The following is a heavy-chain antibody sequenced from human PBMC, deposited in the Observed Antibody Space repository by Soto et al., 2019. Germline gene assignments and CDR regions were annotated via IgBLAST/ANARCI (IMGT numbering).Heavy chain of an antibody. V-gene: IGHV4-39*01. CDR2: IYYSGST. Sequence: PSETLSLTCTVSGCSISSSSYYWGWIRQPPGKRLEWIGSIYYSGSTYYNPSLKSRVTISVDTSKNQFSLKLSSVTAADTAVYYCARRPRYYGSGRPQWGQGTLVTVSS. J-gene: IGHJ4*02. CDR3: ARRPRYYGSGRPQ. CDR1: GCSISSSSYY. D-gene: IGHD3-10*01.